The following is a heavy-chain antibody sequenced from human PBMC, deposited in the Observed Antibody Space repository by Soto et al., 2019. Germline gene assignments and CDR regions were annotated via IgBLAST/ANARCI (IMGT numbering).Heavy chain of an antibody. J-gene: IGHJ3*02. V-gene: IGHV3-7*01. Sequence: GGSLRLSCAASGFTFSRYWMNWCREAPGKGLEWVANIKQDGTEKNYVESVKGRFTIARDNDRNSLYLQMDSLRAEDTAVYFCARGDTPMITGMDSFDIWGQGTMVTVSS. D-gene: IGHD5-18*01. CDR2: IKQDGTEK. CDR1: GFTFSRYW. CDR3: ARGDTPMITGMDSFDI.